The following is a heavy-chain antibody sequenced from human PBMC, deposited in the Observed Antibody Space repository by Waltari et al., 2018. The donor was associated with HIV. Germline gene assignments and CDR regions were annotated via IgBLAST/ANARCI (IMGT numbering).Heavy chain of an antibody. D-gene: IGHD6-19*01. Sequence: EVQLVQSGAEVKKPGESLKISCKGSGYSFTSYWIGWVHQMPGKGLEWMGIIFPGDSETRYNPSIQGQITISTDKSISTAYLQWSSLKASDTAMYYCARASQWLEGVFDYWGQGTLVTVSS. CDR2: IFPGDSET. CDR1: GYSFTSYW. V-gene: IGHV5-51*07. J-gene: IGHJ4*02. CDR3: ARASQWLEGVFDY.